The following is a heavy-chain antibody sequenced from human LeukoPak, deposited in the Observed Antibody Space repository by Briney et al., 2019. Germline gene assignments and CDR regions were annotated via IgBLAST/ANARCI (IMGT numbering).Heavy chain of an antibody. D-gene: IGHD6-19*01. CDR1: GFTFSSYT. V-gene: IGHV3-21*01. CDR2: ISSSSSYI. J-gene: IGHJ4*02. CDR3: ASGIAVD. Sequence: PGGSLRLSCAASGFTFSSYTMNWVRQAPGKGLEWVSSISSSSSYIYYADSVKGRFTISRDSAKNSLYLQMDSLRAEDTAVYHCASGIAVDWGQGTLVTVSS.